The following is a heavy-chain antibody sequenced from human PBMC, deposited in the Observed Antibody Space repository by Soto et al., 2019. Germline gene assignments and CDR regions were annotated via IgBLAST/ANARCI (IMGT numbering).Heavy chain of an antibody. V-gene: IGHV1-69*06. CDR2: IIPIFGTA. Sequence: SVKVSCKASGGTFSSYAISWVRQAPGQGLEWMGGIIPIFGTANYAQKFQGRVTITADKSTSTAYMELSSLRSEDTAVYYCARAPYCGGDCYIRGVPDTGPFYYWGQGTLVTVS. CDR3: ARAPYCGGDCYIRGVPDTGPFYY. J-gene: IGHJ4*02. D-gene: IGHD2-21*02. CDR1: GGTFSSYA.